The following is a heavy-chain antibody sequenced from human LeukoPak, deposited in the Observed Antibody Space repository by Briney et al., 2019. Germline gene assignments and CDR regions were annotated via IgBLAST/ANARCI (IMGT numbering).Heavy chain of an antibody. J-gene: IGHJ4*02. CDR2: IYPGDSDT. V-gene: IGHV5-51*01. CDR1: GYSFTNHW. D-gene: IGHD1-26*01. CDR3: ARLPQWGGTYHFDY. Sequence: ESLKISCKGSGYSFTNHWIGWVRQMPGKGLEWMGIIYPGDSDTRYSPSFQGQVTISADKSISTAYLQWSSLKASDTAMYYCARLPQWGGTYHFDYWGQGTLLTVPS.